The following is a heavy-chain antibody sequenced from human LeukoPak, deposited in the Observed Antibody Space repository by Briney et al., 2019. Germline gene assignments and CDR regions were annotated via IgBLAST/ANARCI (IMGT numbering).Heavy chain of an antibody. CDR1: GGSFSGYY. Sequence: SETLSLTCAVYGGSFSGYYWSWIRQPPGKGLEWIGEINHSGSTNYNPSLKSRVTISVDTSKNQFSLKLSSVTAADTAVYYCARGSIALTFNYGSGSYSHWGQGTLVTVSS. CDR2: INHSGST. D-gene: IGHD3-10*01. J-gene: IGHJ4*02. V-gene: IGHV4-34*01. CDR3: ARGSIALTFNYGSGSYSH.